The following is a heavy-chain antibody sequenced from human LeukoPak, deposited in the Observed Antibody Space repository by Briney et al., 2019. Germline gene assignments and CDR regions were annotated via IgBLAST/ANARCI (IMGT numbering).Heavy chain of an antibody. V-gene: IGHV4-34*01. J-gene: IGHJ4*02. Sequence: SETLSLPCAVYGGSFSGYYWRWIRHPPGKGREWIGEISDSGRTNYNPSLKSRVTISVDSTKTQFSLKLSSVAAADTAVYYCARWSFYGDYAAYFNYWGQGTLVTVSS. CDR2: ISDSGRT. CDR3: ARWSFYGDYAAYFNY. D-gene: IGHD4-17*01. CDR1: GGSFSGYY.